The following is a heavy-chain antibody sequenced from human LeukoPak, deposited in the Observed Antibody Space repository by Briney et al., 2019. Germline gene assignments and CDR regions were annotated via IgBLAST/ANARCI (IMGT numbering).Heavy chain of an antibody. D-gene: IGHD4-17*01. CDR3: AKFNGDPGYYFDY. CDR2: ISRSGSAT. Sequence: PGGSLRLSCAASRFSFSMYGMSWVRQAPGKGLEWVSSISRSGSATYYADSVKGRFTISTDNSKNTMYLQLNGLRTEDTAIYYCAKFNGDPGYYFDYWGQGTLVTVSS. CDR1: RFSFSMYG. J-gene: IGHJ4*02. V-gene: IGHV3-23*01.